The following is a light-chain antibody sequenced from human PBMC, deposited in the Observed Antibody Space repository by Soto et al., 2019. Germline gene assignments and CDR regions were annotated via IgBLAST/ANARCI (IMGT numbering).Light chain of an antibody. Sequence: QSVLTQPASVSGSPGQSITISCTGTSSDVGGYNYVSWYQQHPGKAPKLMIYDVSNRPSGVSNRFSGSKSGNTASLTISGLQAEDVADYYCSSYTSSSTYDFGTGTKVTGL. J-gene: IGLJ1*01. CDR3: SSYTSSSTYD. CDR2: DVS. V-gene: IGLV2-14*01. CDR1: SSDVGGYNY.